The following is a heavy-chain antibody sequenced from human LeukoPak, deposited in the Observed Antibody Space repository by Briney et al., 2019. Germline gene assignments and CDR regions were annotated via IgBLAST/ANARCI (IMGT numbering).Heavy chain of an antibody. CDR3: AREDYSCGYYNYMDV. CDR1: GGSISSYY. V-gene: IGHV4-59*01. CDR2: IYYSGST. Sequence: SETLSLTCTVSGGSISSYYWSWIRQPPGKGLEWIGYIYYSGSTNYNPSLKSRVTISVDTSKNQFSLKLSSVTAADTAVYYCAREDYSCGYYNYMDVWGKGTTVTVSS. D-gene: IGHD5-18*01. J-gene: IGHJ6*03.